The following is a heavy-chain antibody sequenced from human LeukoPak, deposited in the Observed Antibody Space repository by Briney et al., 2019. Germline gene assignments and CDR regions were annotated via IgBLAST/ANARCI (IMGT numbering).Heavy chain of an antibody. Sequence: SETLSLTCTVSGGSISSSSYYWGWIRQPPGKGLEWIGEINHSGSTNYNPSLKSRVTISVDTSKNQFSLKLSSVTAADTAVYYCARQTKRGATYYDFWSGYSLFDYWGQGTLVTVSS. V-gene: IGHV4-39*01. CDR2: INHSGST. CDR1: GGSISSSSYY. D-gene: IGHD3-3*01. CDR3: ARQTKRGATYYDFWSGYSLFDY. J-gene: IGHJ4*02.